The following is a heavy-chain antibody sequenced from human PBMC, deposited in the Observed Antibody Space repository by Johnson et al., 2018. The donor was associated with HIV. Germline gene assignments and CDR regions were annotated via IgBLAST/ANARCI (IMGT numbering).Heavy chain of an antibody. CDR1: GFTFDDYG. CDR3: ASRGVVVTAIPKFGAFDI. Sequence: VQLVESGGGVVRPGGSLRLSCAASGFTFDDYGMNWVRQAPGKGLEWVSGINSDGSSTNYADSVKGRFTISRDNAKNSLYLQMNSLRAEDTAVYYCASRGVVVTAIPKFGAFDIWGQGTMVTVSS. CDR2: INSDGSST. V-gene: IGHV3-20*04. D-gene: IGHD2-21*02. J-gene: IGHJ3*02.